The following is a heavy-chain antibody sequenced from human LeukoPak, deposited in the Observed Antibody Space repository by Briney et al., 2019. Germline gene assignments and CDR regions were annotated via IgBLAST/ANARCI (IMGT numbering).Heavy chain of an antibody. Sequence: SVKVSCKASGYIFTGYYIHWVRQAPGQGLEWMGGIIPIFGTANYAQKFQGRVTITADESTSTAYMELSSLRSEDTAVYYCARTRIAVARVAFDIWGQGTMVTVSS. V-gene: IGHV1-69*13. J-gene: IGHJ3*02. CDR1: GYIFTGYY. D-gene: IGHD6-19*01. CDR3: ARTRIAVARVAFDI. CDR2: IIPIFGTA.